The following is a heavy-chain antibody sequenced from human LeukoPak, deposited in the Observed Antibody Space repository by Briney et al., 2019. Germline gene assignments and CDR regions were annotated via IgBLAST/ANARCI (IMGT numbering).Heavy chain of an antibody. CDR3: ARGSYVAVAGTGYNWFDP. Sequence: GASVTVSCKASGYTFTSYDINWVRQATGQGLEWMGWMNPNSGNTGYAQKFQGRVTMTRNTSISTAYMELSSLRSEDTAVYYCARGSYVAVAGTGYNWFDPWGQGTLVTVSS. J-gene: IGHJ5*02. CDR1: GYTFTSYD. CDR2: MNPNSGNT. V-gene: IGHV1-8*01. D-gene: IGHD6-19*01.